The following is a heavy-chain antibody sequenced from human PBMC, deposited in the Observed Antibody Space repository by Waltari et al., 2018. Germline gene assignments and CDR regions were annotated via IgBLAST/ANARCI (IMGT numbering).Heavy chain of an antibody. Sequence: QVQLVQSGAEVKKPGSSVKVSCKASGGTFSSYAISWVRQAPGQGLEWMGGIFPSFGTANNAQKFQGRATITADKSTSTAYMERSSLRSEDTAVYYCARNYGAGSDYTTEAFDIWGQGTMVTVSS. V-gene: IGHV1-69*14. J-gene: IGHJ3*02. CDR1: GGTFSSYA. CDR2: IFPSFGTA. D-gene: IGHD3-10*01. CDR3: ARNYGAGSDYTTEAFDI.